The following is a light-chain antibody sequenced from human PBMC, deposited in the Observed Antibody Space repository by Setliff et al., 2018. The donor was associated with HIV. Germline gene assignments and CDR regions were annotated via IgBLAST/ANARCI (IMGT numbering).Light chain of an antibody. CDR2: EVN. V-gene: IGLV2-14*01. J-gene: IGLJ1*01. Sequence: QSALAQPASVSGSPGQSITISCTGTSSDVGAYDYVSWYQQHPGKAPKLLIYEVNIRPSGISSRFSGSKSGNTASLTISGLRAEDEADYYCSSYTSGSFYVFGSGTKVTVL. CDR3: SSYTSGSFYV. CDR1: SSDVGAYDY.